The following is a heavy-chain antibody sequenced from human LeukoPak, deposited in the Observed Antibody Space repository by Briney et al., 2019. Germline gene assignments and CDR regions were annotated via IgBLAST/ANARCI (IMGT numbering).Heavy chain of an antibody. V-gene: IGHV1-18*01. CDR2: ISPNNGNT. CDR3: TRVRNSSNGWGPFDI. D-gene: IGHD2/OR15-2a*01. CDR1: GYTFCTSS. J-gene: IGHJ3*02. Sequence: GASVKVSCKAFGYTFCTSSITWVRQAPGQRLEWMGWISPNNGNTHYAQGVQCRVTMTTDTYRSTAYMELRSLRSDDADVYYCTRVRNSSNGWGPFDIWGQGTMVTVSS.